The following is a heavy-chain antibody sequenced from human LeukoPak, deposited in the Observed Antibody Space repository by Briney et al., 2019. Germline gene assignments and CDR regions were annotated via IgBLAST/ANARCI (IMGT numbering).Heavy chain of an antibody. CDR1: GEAFSGYY. CDR3: ATFPDYEPIDN. Sequence: SEALSLTCVFSGEAFSGYYWSWIRQPPGKGLEWIGDINHRGGTSYNPSLKSRLSISIDTSKNQFSLILDSVTAADTAVYFCATFPDYEPIDNWGQGTLVTVSS. CDR2: INHRGGT. D-gene: IGHD3-16*01. J-gene: IGHJ4*02. V-gene: IGHV4-34*01.